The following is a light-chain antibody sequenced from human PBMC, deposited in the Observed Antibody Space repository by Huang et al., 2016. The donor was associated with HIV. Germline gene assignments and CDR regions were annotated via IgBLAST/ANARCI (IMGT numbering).Light chain of an antibody. CDR1: QSLLHSNGKTF. V-gene: IGKV2D-29*02. J-gene: IGKJ1*01. Sequence: DIVMTQTPLSLSVAPGQPASISCKSSQSLLHSNGKTFLYWFLQKPGQSPQLLLDEGSNRFSGVPDRFSGSGSGMNFTLTISRVEAEDVGVYYCMQTIQLATFGQGTKVEIK. CDR3: MQTIQLAT. CDR2: EGS.